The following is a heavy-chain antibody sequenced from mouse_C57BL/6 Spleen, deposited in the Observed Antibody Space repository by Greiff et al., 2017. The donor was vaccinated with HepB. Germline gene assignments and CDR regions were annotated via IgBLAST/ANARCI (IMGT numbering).Heavy chain of an antibody. V-gene: IGHV1-64*01. D-gene: IGHD1-1*01. CDR3: ARDGSSPFAY. Sequence: VQLQQPGAELVKPGASVKLSCKASGYTFTSYWMHWVKQRPGQGLEWIGMIHPNSGSTNYNEKFKSKATLTVDKSSSTAYMQLRSLTSEDSAVYYCARDGSSPFAYWGQGTLVTVSA. CDR2: IHPNSGST. J-gene: IGHJ3*01. CDR1: GYTFTSYW.